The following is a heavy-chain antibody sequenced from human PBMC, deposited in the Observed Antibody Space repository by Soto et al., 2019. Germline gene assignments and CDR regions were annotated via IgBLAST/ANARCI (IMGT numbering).Heavy chain of an antibody. Sequence: SETLSLTCAVSGGSFSGYFCNWIRQTPGKGLEWIGEISQTGRTNYNPSLKTRVTISVDTSNTQFSLNVTSVTDADSGVYYCARGYGYFRQWGQGALVTVSS. D-gene: IGHD3-22*01. CDR3: ARGYGYFRQ. CDR2: ISQTGRT. CDR1: GGSFSGYF. J-gene: IGHJ4*02. V-gene: IGHV4-34*01.